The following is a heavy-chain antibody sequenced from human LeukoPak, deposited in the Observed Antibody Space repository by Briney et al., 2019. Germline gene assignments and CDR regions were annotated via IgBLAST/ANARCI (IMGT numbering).Heavy chain of an antibody. CDR1: GFTFSSYW. D-gene: IGHD6-19*01. V-gene: IGHV3-7*01. CDR2: IKQGGSEK. J-gene: IGHJ4*02. Sequence: GGSLRLSCAASGFTFSSYWMSWVRQAPGKGLEWVANIKQGGSEKYYVDSVKGRFTISRDNAKNSLYLQMNSLRAEDTAVYYCARERVIAVAALVSDYWGQGTLVTVSS. CDR3: ARERVIAVAALVSDY.